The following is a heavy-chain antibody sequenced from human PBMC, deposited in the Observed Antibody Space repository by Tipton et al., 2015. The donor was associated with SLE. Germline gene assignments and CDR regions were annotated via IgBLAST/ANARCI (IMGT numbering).Heavy chain of an antibody. J-gene: IGHJ4*02. Sequence: TLSLTCTVSGGSISSGGYYWSWIRQPPGKGLEWIGYIYHSGSTNYNPSLKSRVNISVDTSKNQFSLKLSSVTAADTAVYYCARHPPRGGSGYALDNWGQGTLVTVSS. V-gene: IGHV4-61*08. D-gene: IGHD5-12*01. CDR1: GGSISSGGYY. CDR3: ARHPPRGGSGYALDN. CDR2: IYHSGST.